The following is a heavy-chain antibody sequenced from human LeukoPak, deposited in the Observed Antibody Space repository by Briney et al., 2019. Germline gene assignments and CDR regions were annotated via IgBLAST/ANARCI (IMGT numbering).Heavy chain of an antibody. CDR2: IYTSGST. Sequence: SETLSLTCTVSGGSISSYYWSWIRQPAGKGLEWIGRIYTSGSTNYNPSLKSRVTMSVDTSKNQSSLKLSSVTAADTAVYYCARDSSRSVSSSWYGAFDPWGQGTLVTVSS. CDR1: GGSISSYY. D-gene: IGHD6-13*01. J-gene: IGHJ5*02. V-gene: IGHV4-4*07. CDR3: ARDSSRSVSSSWYGAFDP.